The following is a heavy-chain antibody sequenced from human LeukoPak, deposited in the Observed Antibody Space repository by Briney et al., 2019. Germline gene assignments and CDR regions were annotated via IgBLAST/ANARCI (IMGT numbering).Heavy chain of an antibody. D-gene: IGHD6-13*01. J-gene: IGHJ6*03. V-gene: IGHV3-48*03. CDR3: AGGLAAAHYYSYMDV. CDR1: GFTFSSDE. CDR2: ISSSSSTT. Sequence: GGSLRLSCAASGFTFSSDEMNCGRQAPGKGLEGVSYISSSSSTTYNTDSVKGRFTISRNNAKTSLYLQMNSLRAEDTAVSYCAGGLAAAHYYSYMDVWGKGTTVTVSS.